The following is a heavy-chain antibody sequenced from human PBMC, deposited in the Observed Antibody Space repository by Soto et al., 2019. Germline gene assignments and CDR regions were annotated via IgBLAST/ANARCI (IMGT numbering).Heavy chain of an antibody. D-gene: IGHD5-18*01. J-gene: IGHJ6*02. CDR1: GYSFTSYW. CDR2: IYPGDSDT. Sequence: GESLKISCKGSGYSFTSYWIGWVRQMPGKGLEWMGIIYPGDSDTRYSPSFQGQVTISADKSISTAYLQWSSLKASDTAMYYCARHGGYSYGWNYYYGMDVWGQGTTVTVSS. CDR3: ARHGGYSYGWNYYYGMDV. V-gene: IGHV5-51*01.